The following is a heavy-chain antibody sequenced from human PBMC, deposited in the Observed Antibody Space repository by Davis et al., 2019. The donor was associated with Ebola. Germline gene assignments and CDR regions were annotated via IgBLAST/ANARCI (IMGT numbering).Heavy chain of an antibody. CDR3: ARLGGYCISTSCYRGNWFDP. J-gene: IGHJ5*02. CDR2: IYPGDSGT. Sequence: GESLKISCKGSGYSFTNYWIGWVRQMPGKGLEWMGIIYPGDSGTRYSPSFQGQVTISADKSSNTAYLQWNSLQAADTAMYYCARLGGYCISTSCYRGNWFDPWGQGTLVTVSS. V-gene: IGHV5-51*01. CDR1: GYSFTNYW. D-gene: IGHD2-2*01.